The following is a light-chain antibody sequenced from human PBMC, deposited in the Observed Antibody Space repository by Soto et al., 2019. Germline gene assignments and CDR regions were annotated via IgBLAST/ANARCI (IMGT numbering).Light chain of an antibody. V-gene: IGKV3-15*01. J-gene: IGKJ2*01. CDR1: QSISTN. CDR2: GAS. CDR3: QQYYNWPPGS. Sequence: EIVMTQSPATLSLSPGERATLSCRASQSISTNLAWYQQKPGQAPRLLIYGASTRATGIPARFSGSGSGTEFTLTISSLQSEDFAVYYCQQYYNWPPGSFGQGTKLEIK.